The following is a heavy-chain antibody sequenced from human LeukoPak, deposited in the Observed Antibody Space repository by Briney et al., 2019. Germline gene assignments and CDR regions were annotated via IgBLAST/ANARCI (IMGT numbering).Heavy chain of an antibody. CDR2: ITSGRST. CDR3: ARLSTDYYYMDV. D-gene: IGHD2-2*01. Sequence: PGGSLRLSCAAFGFTFSSYDMHWVRQAPGKGLEWVSYITSGRSTFYADSVKGRFTISRDNAKNSLYLQMNSPRVEDTAVYYCARLSTDYYYMDVWGKGTTVTISS. V-gene: IGHV3-48*04. CDR1: GFTFSSYD. J-gene: IGHJ6*03.